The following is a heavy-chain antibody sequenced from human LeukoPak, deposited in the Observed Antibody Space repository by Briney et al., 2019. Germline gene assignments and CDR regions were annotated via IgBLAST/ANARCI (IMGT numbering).Heavy chain of an antibody. Sequence: GASVKVSCKASGYTFTTYDINWVRQATGQGLEWMGWMNPNSGNTGYAQKFQGRVTMTRDTSTSTAYMELSSLRSEDTAVYYCARRADYFDSSCYQHWGQGTLVTVSS. V-gene: IGHV1-8*01. CDR3: ARRADYFDSSCYQH. CDR1: GYTFTTYD. CDR2: MNPNSGNT. J-gene: IGHJ4*02. D-gene: IGHD3-22*01.